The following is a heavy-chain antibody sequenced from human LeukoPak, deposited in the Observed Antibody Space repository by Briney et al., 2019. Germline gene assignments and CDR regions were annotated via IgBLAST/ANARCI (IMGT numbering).Heavy chain of an antibody. V-gene: IGHV1-69*05. J-gene: IGHJ6*03. D-gene: IGHD2-2*01. CDR2: IIPIFGTA. CDR1: GGTFSSYA. CDR3: ARALYCSSTSCYPPYYYMDV. Sequence: ASVKVSCKASGGTFSSYAISWVRQAPGQGLEWMGGIIPIFGTANYAQKFQGRVTITTDESTSTAYMELSSLRSEDTAVYYCARALYCSSTSCYPPYYYMDVWGKGTTVTVSS.